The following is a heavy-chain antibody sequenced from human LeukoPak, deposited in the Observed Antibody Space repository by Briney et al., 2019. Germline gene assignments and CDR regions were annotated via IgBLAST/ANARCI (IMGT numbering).Heavy chain of an antibody. J-gene: IGHJ6*03. V-gene: IGHV3-23*01. CDR2: ISGSGGST. D-gene: IGHD5-12*01. Sequence: AGGSLRLSCAASGFTFSSYGMSWVRQAPGKGLEWVSAISGSGGSTYYADSVKGRFTISRDNSKNTLYLQMNSLRAEDTAVYYCAKDPSRYSGYGRGFSYYMDVWGKGTTVTISS. CDR1: GFTFSSYG. CDR3: AKDPSRYSGYGRGFSYYMDV.